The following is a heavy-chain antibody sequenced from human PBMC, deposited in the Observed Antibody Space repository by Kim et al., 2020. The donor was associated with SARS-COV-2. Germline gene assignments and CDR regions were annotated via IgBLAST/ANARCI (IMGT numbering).Heavy chain of an antibody. Sequence: GGSLRLSCAASGFTFSSYSMNWVRQAPGKGLEWVSYISSSSSTIYYADSVKGRFTISRDNAKNSLYLQMNSLRDEDTAVYYCARYRRQGLGPSYGSGSYMGPYYYYGMDVWGQGTTVTVSS. J-gene: IGHJ6*02. CDR2: ISSSSSTI. CDR3: ARYRRQGLGPSYGSGSYMGPYYYYGMDV. D-gene: IGHD3-10*01. CDR1: GFTFSSYS. V-gene: IGHV3-48*02.